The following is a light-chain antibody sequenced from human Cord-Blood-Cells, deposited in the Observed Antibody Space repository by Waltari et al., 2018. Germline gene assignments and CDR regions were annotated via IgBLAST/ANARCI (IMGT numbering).Light chain of an antibody. Sequence: EIVLTQSPATLSLSPGERATLSCRASQSVSSYLAWYQQKPGQAPRLLIYDASNRATGIPARCSGRGSVTDVTLTISSLEPEDFAVYYCQQRSNWLYTFGQGTKLEIK. V-gene: IGKV3-11*01. CDR2: DAS. CDR3: QQRSNWLYT. J-gene: IGKJ2*01. CDR1: QSVSSY.